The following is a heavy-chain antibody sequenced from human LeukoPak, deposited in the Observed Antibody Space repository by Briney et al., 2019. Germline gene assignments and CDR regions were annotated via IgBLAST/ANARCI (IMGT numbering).Heavy chain of an antibody. D-gene: IGHD2-2*01. Sequence: GGSLRLSCAASGFTFSSYAMSWVRQAPGKGLEWVSAISGSGGSTYYADSVKGRFTISRDNSKNTLYLQMNSLRAEDTAVYYCAKGGGLYCSSTTCPWNYLDYWGQGTLVTVSS. J-gene: IGHJ4*02. CDR1: GFTFSSYA. CDR2: ISGSGGST. CDR3: AKGGGLYCSSTTCPWNYLDY. V-gene: IGHV3-23*01.